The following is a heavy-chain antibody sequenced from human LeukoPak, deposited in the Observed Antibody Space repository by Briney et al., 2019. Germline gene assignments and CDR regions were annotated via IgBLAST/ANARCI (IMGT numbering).Heavy chain of an antibody. Sequence: GGSLRLSCAASGFTVSSNYMSWVRQAPGKGLEWVSVIYSGASTYYADSVKGRFTISRDNSKNTLYLQMNSLRAEDTAVYYCAREESGYCSSTSCYRLDVWGQGTTVTVSS. CDR1: GFTVSSNY. V-gene: IGHV3-66*01. CDR3: AREESGYCSSTSCYRLDV. D-gene: IGHD2-2*01. CDR2: IYSGAST. J-gene: IGHJ6*02.